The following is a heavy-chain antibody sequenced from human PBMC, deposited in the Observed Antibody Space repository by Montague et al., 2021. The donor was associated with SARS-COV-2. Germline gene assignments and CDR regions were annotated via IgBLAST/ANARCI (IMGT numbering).Heavy chain of an antibody. CDR3: ARSRARPGRALLEWYLNYVDV. V-gene: IGHV1-8*01. D-gene: IGHD3-3*01. CDR1: GYTFTSYD. Sequence: SVRVSCKASGYTFTSYDINWVRQATGQGLEWMGWMNPNSGNTGYAQKFQGRVTMTRNTSISTAYMELSSLRSEDTAVYYCARSRARPGRALLEWYLNYVDVWGKGTTVTVSS. J-gene: IGHJ6*03. CDR2: MNPNSGNT.